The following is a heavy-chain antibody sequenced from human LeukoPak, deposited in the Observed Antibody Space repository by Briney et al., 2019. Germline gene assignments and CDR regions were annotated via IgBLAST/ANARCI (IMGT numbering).Heavy chain of an antibody. D-gene: IGHD5-12*01. Sequence: SETLSLTCTVSGGSISSYYWSWIRQPPGKGLEWIGYIYYSGSTNYNPSLKSRVTISVDTSKNQFSLKLSSVTAADTAVYYCARVRYRAHNSGYYYYYGMDVWGQGTTVTVSS. CDR2: IYYSGST. V-gene: IGHV4-59*01. J-gene: IGHJ6*02. CDR3: ARVRYRAHNSGYYYYYGMDV. CDR1: GGSISSYY.